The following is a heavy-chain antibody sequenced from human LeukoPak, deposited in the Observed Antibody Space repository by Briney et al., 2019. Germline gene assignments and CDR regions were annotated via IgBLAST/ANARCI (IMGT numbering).Heavy chain of an antibody. Sequence: QAGGSLRLSCAASGFTFSSYWMTWVRQAPGKGLEWVVNIKQDASERYYVDSVKGRFTISRDNAKNSLYLQMNSLRAEDTAVYYCATPTAGTWHFDYWGQGTLVTVSS. CDR3: ATPTAGTWHFDY. CDR2: IKQDASER. CDR1: GFTFSSYW. D-gene: IGHD1-1*01. J-gene: IGHJ4*02. V-gene: IGHV3-7*01.